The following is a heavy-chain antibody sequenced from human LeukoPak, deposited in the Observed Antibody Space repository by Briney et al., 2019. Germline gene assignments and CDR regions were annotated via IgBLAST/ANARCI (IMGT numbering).Heavy chain of an antibody. V-gene: IGHV3-9*01. CDR1: GFTFDDYA. J-gene: IGHJ1*01. D-gene: IGHD3-22*01. CDR2: ISWNSGSI. Sequence: GGSLRLSCAASGFTFDDYAMHWVRQAPGKGLEWVSGISWNSGSIGYADSVKGRFTISRDNAKNSLYLQMNSLRAEDTAVYYCARDYYDSSGYYSFEYFQHWGQGTLVTVSS. CDR3: ARDYYDSSGYYSFEYFQH.